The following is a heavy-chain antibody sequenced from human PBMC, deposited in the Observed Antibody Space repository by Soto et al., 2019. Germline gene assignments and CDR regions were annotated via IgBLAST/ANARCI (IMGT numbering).Heavy chain of an antibody. J-gene: IGHJ4*02. CDR2: IYYNGNT. CDR3: ARGEPYGDFAY. V-gene: IGHV4-31*03. Sequence: PSETLSLTCNVSGVSISSGGYYWSWIRQHPGKGLEWIGYIYYNGNTYYNPSLESRTTISRDTSKNRFSLKVTSVSAADTAVYYCARGEPYGDFAYWGQGTLVTVSS. D-gene: IGHD3-16*01. CDR1: GVSISSGGYY.